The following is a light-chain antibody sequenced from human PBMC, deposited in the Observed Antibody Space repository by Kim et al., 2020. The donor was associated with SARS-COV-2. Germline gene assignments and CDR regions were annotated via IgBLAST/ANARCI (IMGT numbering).Light chain of an antibody. V-gene: IGLV6-57*02. J-gene: IGLJ3*02. CDR1: CGSIASNY. Sequence: TVSMSGTGSCGSIASNYVQWYQQRPGSAPTTVIYEDNQSPAGVPDRFSGSSDSSANAASLTISGLKTEDEADYYCQSYDSSNLNWVFGGGTKLTVL. CDR3: QSYDSSNLNWV. CDR2: EDN.